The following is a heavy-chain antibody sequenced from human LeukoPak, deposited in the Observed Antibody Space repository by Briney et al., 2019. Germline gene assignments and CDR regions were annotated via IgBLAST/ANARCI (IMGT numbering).Heavy chain of an antibody. CDR2: IYYSGST. J-gene: IGHJ4*02. CDR1: GGSISSYH. V-gene: IGHV4-59*01. Sequence: PSETLSLTCTVSGGSISSYHWSWIRQPPGKGLEWIGYIYYSGSTSYNPSLKSRVTISIDTSKNQFSLKLSSVTAADTAVYYCARDYCSGGSCFSYFDYWGQGTLVTVSS. CDR3: ARDYCSGGSCFSYFDY. D-gene: IGHD2-15*01.